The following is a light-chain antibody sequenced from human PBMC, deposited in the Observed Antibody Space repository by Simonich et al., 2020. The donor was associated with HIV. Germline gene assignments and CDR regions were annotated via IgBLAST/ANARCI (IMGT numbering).Light chain of an antibody. J-gene: IGLJ3*02. CDR2: LNSDGSH. Sequence: QLVLTQSPSASASLGASVKLTCTLRMGHSSYAIAWHQQQPEKGPRYLMKLNSDGSHSTGDGIPDRFSGSSSGAERYLTISSLQSEDEADYYCQTWGTGIWVFGGGTKLTVL. V-gene: IGLV4-69*01. CDR1: MGHSSYA. CDR3: QTWGTGIWV.